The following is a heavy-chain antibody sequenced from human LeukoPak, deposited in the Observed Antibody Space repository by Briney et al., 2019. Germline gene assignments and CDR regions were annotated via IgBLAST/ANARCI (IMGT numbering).Heavy chain of an antibody. CDR2: IYSGGGT. CDR3: AKGGGRPLDDAFDV. J-gene: IGHJ3*01. V-gene: IGHV3-53*01. CDR1: GFTVSNTC. Sequence: AGGSLRLSCAASGFTVSNTCMSWVSQAPGKGLEWVSLIYSGGGTYSADPVKGRFIISRDISKNTLYLQMNSLRAEDTAIYYCAKGGGRPLDDAFDVWGQGTMVTVSS. D-gene: IGHD3-16*01.